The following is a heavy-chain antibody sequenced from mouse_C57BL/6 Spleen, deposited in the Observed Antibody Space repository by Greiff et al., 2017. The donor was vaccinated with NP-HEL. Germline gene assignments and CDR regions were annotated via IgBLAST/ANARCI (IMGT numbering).Heavy chain of an antibody. Sequence: EVMLVESGGGLVKPGGSLKLSCAASGFTFSSYTMSWVRQTPEKRLEWVATISGGGGNTYYPDSVKGRFTISRDNAKNTLYLQMSSLRSEDTALYYCARGSTFRYFDVWGTGTTVTVSS. V-gene: IGHV5-9*01. CDR2: ISGGGGNT. CDR3: ARGSTFRYFDV. J-gene: IGHJ1*03. CDR1: GFTFSSYT.